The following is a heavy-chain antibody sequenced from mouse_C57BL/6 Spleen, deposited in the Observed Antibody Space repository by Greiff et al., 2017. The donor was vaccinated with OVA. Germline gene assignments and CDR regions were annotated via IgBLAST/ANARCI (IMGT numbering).Heavy chain of an antibody. D-gene: IGHD2-1*01. CDR2: IYPGSGCT. CDR1: GYTFTSYW. V-gene: IGHV1-55*01. Sequence: QVQLQQPGAELVKPGASVKMSCKASGYTFTSYWITWVKQRPGQGLEWIGDIYPGSGCTNYNEKFKSKATLTVDTSSSTAYMQLSSLTSEDTAVYYCARFYHYAMDYWGQGTSVTVSS. J-gene: IGHJ4*01. CDR3: ARFYHYAMDY.